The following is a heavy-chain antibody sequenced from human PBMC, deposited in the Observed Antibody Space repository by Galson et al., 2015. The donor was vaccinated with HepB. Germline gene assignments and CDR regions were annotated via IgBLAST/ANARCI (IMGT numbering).Heavy chain of an antibody. D-gene: IGHD2-15*01. V-gene: IGHV3-53*01. Sequence: SLRLSCAASGFNVSSNYISWVRQAPGKGLEWVSVIYSGGSTYYADSVKGRFTISRDNSKNTVYLQMNSLRVEDTAVYYCAKAVCCFDHWGQGTLVTVSS. J-gene: IGHJ4*02. CDR1: GFNVSSNY. CDR2: IYSGGST. CDR3: AKAVCCFDH.